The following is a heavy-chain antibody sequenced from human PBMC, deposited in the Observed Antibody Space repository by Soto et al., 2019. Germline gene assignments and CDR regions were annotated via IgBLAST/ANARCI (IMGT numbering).Heavy chain of an antibody. CDR3: ARAPSGSYPEFDY. D-gene: IGHD1-26*01. V-gene: IGHV3-30-3*01. CDR1: GFIFSSYT. CDR2: ITYDGSNQ. J-gene: IGHJ4*02. Sequence: GGSLRLGWAASGFIFSSYTMHWVRQAPGKGLEWVGVITYDGSNQYYADSVKGRFTISRDNSRNMLFLQMNSLRPDDTAVYYCARAPSGSYPEFDYWGQGALVTVSS.